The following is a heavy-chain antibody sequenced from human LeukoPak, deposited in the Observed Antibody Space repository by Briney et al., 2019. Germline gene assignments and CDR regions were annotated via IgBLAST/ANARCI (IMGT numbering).Heavy chain of an antibody. CDR3: TRSLSGYIIDSFFDE. Sequence: GGSLRLSCAASGLTFSSYAMSWVRQAPGKGLEWVSAISGSGGSTYYADSVKGRFTISRDDARYSLYLQMNLLRADDTAVYYWTRSLSGYIIDSFFDECGQGTLVAVSS. D-gene: IGHD5-12*01. V-gene: IGHV3-23*01. CDR2: ISGSGGST. CDR1: GLTFSSYA. J-gene: IGHJ4*02.